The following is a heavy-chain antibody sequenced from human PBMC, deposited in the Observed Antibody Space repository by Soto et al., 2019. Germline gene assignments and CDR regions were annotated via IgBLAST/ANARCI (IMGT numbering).Heavy chain of an antibody. D-gene: IGHD5-18*01. V-gene: IGHV4-31*11. CDR2: IYYSGST. Sequence: SETLSLTCAVSGGSISSGGYYWSWIRQHPGKGLEWIGYIYYSGSTYYNPSPKSRVTISVDTSKNQFSLKLSSVTAADTAVYYCARSGYSYGIDYWGQGTLVTVSS. J-gene: IGHJ4*02. CDR3: ARSGYSYGIDY. CDR1: GGSISSGGYY.